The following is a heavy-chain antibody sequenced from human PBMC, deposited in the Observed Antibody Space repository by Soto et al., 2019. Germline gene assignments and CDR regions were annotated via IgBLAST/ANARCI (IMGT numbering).Heavy chain of an antibody. D-gene: IGHD5-12*01. V-gene: IGHV1-18*01. J-gene: IGHJ6*04. Sequence: QVQLVQSGAEVKKPGASVKVSCKASGYTFTSYGISWVRQAPGQGLEWMGWISAYNGNTNYAQKLQRRVTMTTDTSTRTADMEMRSLRSNDTAVYYCASRGLEKYYYGMDVWGKGTTVTVSS. CDR3: ASRGLEKYYYGMDV. CDR1: GYTFTSYG. CDR2: ISAYNGNT.